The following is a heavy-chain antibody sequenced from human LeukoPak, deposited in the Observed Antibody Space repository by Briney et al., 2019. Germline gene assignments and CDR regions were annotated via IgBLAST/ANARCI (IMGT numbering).Heavy chain of an antibody. D-gene: IGHD6-13*01. CDR2: INPNSGGT. Sequence: ASVKVSCKASGYSFTGYYIHWVRQAPGQGLEWMGWINPNSGGTNYAQKFQGRVTMTRDTSVSTAYMELSRLRSDDTAVYYCARDSSRLPEDYWGQGTLVTVSS. J-gene: IGHJ4*02. V-gene: IGHV1-2*02. CDR3: ARDSSRLPEDY. CDR1: GYSFTGYY.